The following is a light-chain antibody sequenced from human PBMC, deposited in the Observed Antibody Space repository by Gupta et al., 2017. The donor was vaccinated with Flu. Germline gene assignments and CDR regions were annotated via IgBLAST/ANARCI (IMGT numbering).Light chain of an antibody. J-gene: IGKJ3*01. CDR1: QSLLHSNGYNY. Sequence: DIVMTQSPLSLLVTPGEPASISCRSSQSLLHSNGYNYLDWYLQKTAQPPQLLIYLGSNRASGVPDRFSGSGSGTDFTMKISRGEADDVGIYYCMQAQQGPVTFGHGTKVEIK. CDR2: LGS. V-gene: IGKV2-28*01. CDR3: MQAQQGPVT.